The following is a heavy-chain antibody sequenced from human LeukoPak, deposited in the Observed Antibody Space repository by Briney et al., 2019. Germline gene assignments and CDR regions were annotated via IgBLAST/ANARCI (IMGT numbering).Heavy chain of an antibody. CDR1: GYTFTSYG. CDR3: ARVPAVAGTFDY. CDR2: ISAYNGNT. Sequence: ASVEVSCKASGYTFTSYGISWVRQAPGQGLEWMGWISAYNGNTNYAQKLQGRVTMTTDTSTSTAYMELRSLRSDDTAVYYCARVPAVAGTFDYWGQGTLVTVSS. D-gene: IGHD6-19*01. J-gene: IGHJ4*02. V-gene: IGHV1-18*01.